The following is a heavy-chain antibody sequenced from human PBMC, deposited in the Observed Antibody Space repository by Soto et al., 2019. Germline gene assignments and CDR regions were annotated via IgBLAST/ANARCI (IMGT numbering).Heavy chain of an antibody. Sequence: PGGPLRLSCAASVFAFSTYLMHWVRQAPGKGLLWVSRIKFDGSSIYYADSVKGRFTISRDVAKNTLFLQMNGLRVDDTAVYYCARGAKNIYAMDVWGQGTTVTVSS. CDR1: VFAFSTYL. J-gene: IGHJ6*02. CDR3: ARGAKNIYAMDV. V-gene: IGHV3-74*01. CDR2: IKFDGSSI.